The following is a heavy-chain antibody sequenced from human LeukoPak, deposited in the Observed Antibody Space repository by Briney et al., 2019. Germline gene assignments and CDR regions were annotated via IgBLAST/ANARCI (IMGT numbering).Heavy chain of an antibody. CDR1: GYSISSSSYY. Sequence: PSETLSLTCTVSGYSISSSSYYWGWIRQPPGKGLEWIGSIYYSGSTYYNPSLKSRVTISVDTSKNQFSLKLSSVTAADTAVYYCARRPGTFVDYWGQGTLVTVSS. CDR3: ARRPGTFVDY. V-gene: IGHV4-39*01. CDR2: IYYSGST. J-gene: IGHJ4*02. D-gene: IGHD2-21*01.